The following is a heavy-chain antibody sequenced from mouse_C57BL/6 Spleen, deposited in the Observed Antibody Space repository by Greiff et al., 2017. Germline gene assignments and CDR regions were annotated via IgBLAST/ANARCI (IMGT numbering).Heavy chain of an antibody. Sequence: QVQLQQSGTELVKPGASVKLSCKASGYTFTSYWMHWVKQRPGQGLAWIGNINPSNGGTNYNEKFKSKATLTVDKSSSTAYMQLSSLTSEDSAVYYCARSHYGSSLDYWGQGTTLTVSS. V-gene: IGHV1-53*01. CDR3: ARSHYGSSLDY. CDR2: INPSNGGT. D-gene: IGHD1-1*01. CDR1: GYTFTSYW. J-gene: IGHJ2*01.